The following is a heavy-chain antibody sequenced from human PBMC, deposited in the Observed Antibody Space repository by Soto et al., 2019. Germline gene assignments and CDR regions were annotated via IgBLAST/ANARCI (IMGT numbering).Heavy chain of an antibody. D-gene: IGHD2-21*01. J-gene: IGHJ4*02. CDR3: AKDQSFDGAGWFFES. V-gene: IGHV3-30*18. Sequence: QVQLVESGGGVVQPGRSLRLSCAASGFPFSSYGMHWVRQAPGKGLEWMATITYDGSDKYYAASVKGRFTISRDNSKNTVYLQMISLRAEDTAVYYCAKDQSFDGAGWFFESCGQGTLVTVSS. CDR1: GFPFSSYG. CDR2: ITYDGSDK.